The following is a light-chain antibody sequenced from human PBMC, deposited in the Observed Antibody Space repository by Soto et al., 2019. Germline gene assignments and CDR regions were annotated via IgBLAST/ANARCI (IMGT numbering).Light chain of an antibody. Sequence: QSVLTQSPSASGTPGQRVTISCSGSSSNIGGNTVNWYQHLPGTAPKLLIYMSSHRPSGVPDRFSGSMSGSSASLAISGLQSEDEAAYYCAAWDDSLNGVVFGGGTKLTVL. CDR1: SSNIGGNT. CDR3: AAWDDSLNGVV. J-gene: IGLJ2*01. V-gene: IGLV1-44*01. CDR2: MSS.